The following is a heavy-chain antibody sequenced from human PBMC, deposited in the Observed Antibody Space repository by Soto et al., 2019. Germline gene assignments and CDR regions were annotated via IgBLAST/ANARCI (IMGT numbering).Heavy chain of an antibody. Sequence: PGESLKISCKGSGYSFTSYWIGWVRQMPGKGLEWMGIIYPGDSDTRYSPSFQGQVTISADKSISTAYLQWSSLKASDTAMYYCERLGMSDSIYYYGMDVWGQGTKVTVSS. D-gene: IGHD2-21*01. CDR3: ERLGMSDSIYYYGMDV. J-gene: IGHJ6*02. CDR2: IYPGDSDT. V-gene: IGHV5-51*01. CDR1: GYSFTSYW.